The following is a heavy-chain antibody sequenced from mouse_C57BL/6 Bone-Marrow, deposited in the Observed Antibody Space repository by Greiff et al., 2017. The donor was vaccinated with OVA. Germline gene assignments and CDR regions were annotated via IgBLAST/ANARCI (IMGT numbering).Heavy chain of an antibody. CDR1: GYTFTSYW. CDR3: ARGGTLWHFDY. CDR2: IDPSDSYT. Sequence: QVQLQQPGAELVMPGASVKLSCKASGYTFTSYWMHWVKQRPGQGLEWIGEIDPSDSYTNYNQKFKGKSTLTVDKSSSTAYMQLSSLTSEDSAVYYCARGGTLWHFDYWGQGTTLTVSS. J-gene: IGHJ2*01. V-gene: IGHV1-69*01. D-gene: IGHD1-1*02.